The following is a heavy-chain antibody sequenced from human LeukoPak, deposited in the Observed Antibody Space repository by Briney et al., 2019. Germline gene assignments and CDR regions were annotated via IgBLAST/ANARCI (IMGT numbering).Heavy chain of an antibody. CDR1: VYSISSGYY. V-gene: IGHV4-38-2*01. Sequence: PSETLSLTCAVCVYSISSGYYWGWIRQPPGKGLEWIGRIYHSGSTYYNPSLKSRVTISVDTSKNQFSLKLSSMTAADTAVYYCASAMYSNYVFFNWFDPWGQGTLVTVSS. J-gene: IGHJ5*02. CDR2: IYHSGST. D-gene: IGHD4-11*01. CDR3: ASAMYSNYVFFNWFDP.